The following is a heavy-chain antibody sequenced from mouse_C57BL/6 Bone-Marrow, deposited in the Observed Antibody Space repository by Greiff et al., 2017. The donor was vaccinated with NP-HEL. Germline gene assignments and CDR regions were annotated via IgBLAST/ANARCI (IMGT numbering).Heavy chain of an antibody. Sequence: EVKLMESGGGLVQPGESLKLSCESNEYEFPSHDMSWVRKTPEKRLELVAAINSDGGSTYYPDTMERRFIISRDNTKKTLYLQMSSLRSEDTALYYCARLGYYGYWYFDVWGTGTTVTVSS. CDR3: ARLGYYGYWYFDV. J-gene: IGHJ1*03. CDR1: EYEFPSHD. D-gene: IGHD1-1*02. V-gene: IGHV5-2*01. CDR2: INSDGGST.